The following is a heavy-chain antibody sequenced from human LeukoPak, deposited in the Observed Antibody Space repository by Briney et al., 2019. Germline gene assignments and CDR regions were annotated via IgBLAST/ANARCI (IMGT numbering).Heavy chain of an antibody. CDR1: GGSFSDYL. Sequence: SETLSLTCAVYGGSFSDYLWTWVRQPPGKGLEWIGEVDHRGTSNFNPSLKGRFSIPVDTAKNQFSLRVNSVTAADTALYYCARGRRAPGVRRINWARRKNLYYYYMDVWGKGTTVTF. CDR2: VDHRGTS. D-gene: IGHD1-1*01. V-gene: IGHV4-34*01. CDR3: ARGRRAPGVRRINWARRKNLYYYYMDV. J-gene: IGHJ6*03.